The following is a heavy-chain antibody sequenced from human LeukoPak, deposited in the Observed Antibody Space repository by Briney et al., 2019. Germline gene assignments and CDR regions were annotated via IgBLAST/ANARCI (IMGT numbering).Heavy chain of an antibody. CDR3: ARKSRRVTLFDY. D-gene: IGHD2-21*02. V-gene: IGHV1-46*01. J-gene: IGHJ4*02. CDR2: INPSGGST. CDR1: RYTFTSYY. Sequence: ASVKVSCMASRYTFTSYYMHWVRQAPGQGREWMGIINPSGGSTSYAQKFKGRVTMTRDTSTSTVYMELSSLRSEDTAVYYCARKSRRVTLFDYWGQGTLVTVSS.